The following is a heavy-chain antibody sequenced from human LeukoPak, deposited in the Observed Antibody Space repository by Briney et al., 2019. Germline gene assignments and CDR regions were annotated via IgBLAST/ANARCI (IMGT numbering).Heavy chain of an antibody. J-gene: IGHJ6*03. Sequence: GASVKVSCKASGGTFSSYAISWVRQAPGQGLEWMGGIIPIFGTANYAQKFQGRVTITADKSTSTAYMELSSLRSEDTAVYYCARGSADTAMGSYYYYYMDVWGKGTTVTVSS. D-gene: IGHD5-18*01. V-gene: IGHV1-69*06. CDR2: IIPIFGTA. CDR1: GGTFSSYA. CDR3: ARGSADTAMGSYYYYYMDV.